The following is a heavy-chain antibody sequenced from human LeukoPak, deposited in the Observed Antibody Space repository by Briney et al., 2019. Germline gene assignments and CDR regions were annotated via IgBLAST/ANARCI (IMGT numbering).Heavy chain of an antibody. CDR1: GGSISSGGYY. CDR3: ARDRYSSSWYYFDY. D-gene: IGHD6-13*01. V-gene: IGHV4-31*03. CDR2: IYYSGST. J-gene: IGHJ4*02. Sequence: PSQTLSLTCTVSGGSISSGGYYWSWIRQHPGKGLEWIGYIYYSGSTYYNPSLKSRVTISVDTSKNQFSLKLSSVTAADTAVYYCARDRYSSSWYYFDYWGQGTPVTVSS.